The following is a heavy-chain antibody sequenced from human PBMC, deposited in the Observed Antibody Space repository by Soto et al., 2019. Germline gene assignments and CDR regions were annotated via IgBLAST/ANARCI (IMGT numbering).Heavy chain of an antibody. CDR3: ARRPKRGSYSWCFDY. Sequence: SETLSLTCTVSGGSITSNAYCWGWIRQPPGKGLEWLGYIYYSGSASYNPSLKSRVTMSVDTSKNQFSLKLSSVTAADTAVYYCARRPKRGSYSWCFDYWGQGTLVTVSS. CDR1: GGSITSNAYC. V-gene: IGHV4-39*01. D-gene: IGHD1-26*01. J-gene: IGHJ4*02. CDR2: IYYSGSA.